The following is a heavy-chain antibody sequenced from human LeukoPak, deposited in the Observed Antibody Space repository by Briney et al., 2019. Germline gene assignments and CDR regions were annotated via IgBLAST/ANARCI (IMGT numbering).Heavy chain of an antibody. CDR2: IKQDGSEK. CDR3: ARDSPGYGGYDF. CDR1: GFTFSRYW. V-gene: IGHV3-7*01. D-gene: IGHD5-12*01. J-gene: IGHJ4*02. Sequence: GGSLRLSCAASGFTFSRYWMSWVRQAPGKGPEWVANIKQDGSEKYYVDSVKGRFTISKDNAKNSLYLQMNSLRAEDTAIYYCARDSPGYGGYDFWGQGTLVTVSS.